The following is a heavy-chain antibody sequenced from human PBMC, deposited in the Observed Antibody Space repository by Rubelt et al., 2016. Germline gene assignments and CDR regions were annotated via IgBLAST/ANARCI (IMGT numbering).Heavy chain of an antibody. D-gene: IGHD3-10*02. CDR3: ARTRGLFGEQRGMDV. J-gene: IGHJ6*02. Sequence: QVQLQQWGAGLLKPSETLSLTCAVYGGSFSGYYWSWIRQPPGKGLAWIGEINHSGSTNYNPSLKRRVTISVDTSKNQFSLRLSSVTGADTAVYYCARTRGLFGEQRGMDVWGQGTTVTVSS. CDR2: INHSGST. V-gene: IGHV4-34*01. CDR1: GGSFSGYY.